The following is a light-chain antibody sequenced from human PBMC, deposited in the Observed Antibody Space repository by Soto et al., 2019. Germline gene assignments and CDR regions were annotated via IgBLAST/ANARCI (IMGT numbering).Light chain of an antibody. J-gene: IGLJ1*01. CDR2: EVS. V-gene: IGLV2-8*01. CDR1: SSDVGGYNY. CDR3: SSYAGSNNPYV. Sequence: QSVLTQPPSASGSPGQSVTISCTGTSSDVGGYNYVSWYQQHPGKAPKLMIYEVSKRPSGVPDRFSGSKSGNTASLTVSGLQAEDEADYYCSSYAGSNNPYVFGTGTKVNVL.